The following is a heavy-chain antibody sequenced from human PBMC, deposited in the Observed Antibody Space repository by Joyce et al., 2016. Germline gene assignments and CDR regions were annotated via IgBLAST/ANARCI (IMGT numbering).Heavy chain of an antibody. J-gene: IGHJ4*02. D-gene: IGHD2-15*01. CDR2: INPNRGGT. CDR1: GYTFTGYY. V-gene: IGHV1-2*06. CDR3: ARDIPSGYCSGGSCYPARGDY. Sequence: QVQLVQSGAEVKKPGASVKVSCKASGYTFTGYYMHWVRQAPGQGLEWMGPINPNRGGTNDAQKFQGTVTMTRDTSISTAYMELSRLRSDDTAVYYCARDIPSGYCSGGSCYPARGDYWGQGTLVTVSS.